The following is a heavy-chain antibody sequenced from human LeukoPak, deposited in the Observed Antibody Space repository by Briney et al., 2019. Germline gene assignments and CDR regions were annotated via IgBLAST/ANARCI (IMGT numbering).Heavy chain of an antibody. Sequence: GGSLRLSCAASGFTFSSYGMSWVRQAPGKGLEWVSAISGSGGSTYYADSVKGRFTISRDNSKNTLYLQMNSLRAEDTAVYYCARDGVRAYCGGDCMDVWGKGTTVTISS. D-gene: IGHD2-21*01. CDR2: ISGSGGST. J-gene: IGHJ6*03. V-gene: IGHV3-23*01. CDR3: ARDGVRAYCGGDCMDV. CDR1: GFTFSSYG.